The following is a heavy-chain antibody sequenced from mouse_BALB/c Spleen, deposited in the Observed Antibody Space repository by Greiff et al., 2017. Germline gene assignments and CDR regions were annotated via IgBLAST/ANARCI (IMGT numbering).Heavy chain of an antibody. CDR3: ARDGNSPAWFAY. Sequence: EVQRVESGGGLVKPGGSLKLSCAASGFTFSSYAMSWVRQSPEKRLEWVAEISSGGSYTYYPDTVTGRFTISRDNAKNTLYLEMSSLRSEDTAMYYCARDGNSPAWFAYWGQGTLVTVSA. CDR2: ISSGGSYT. CDR1: GFTFSSYA. V-gene: IGHV5-9-4*01. D-gene: IGHD4-1*01. J-gene: IGHJ3*01.